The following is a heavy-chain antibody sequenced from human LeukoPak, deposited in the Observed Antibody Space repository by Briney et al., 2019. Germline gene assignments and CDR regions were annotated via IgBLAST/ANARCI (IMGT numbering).Heavy chain of an antibody. Sequence: GGSLRLSCAASGFTFSSYWMSWVRQAPGKGLEWVANIKQDGSEKYHVDSVKGRFTISRDNAKNSLYLQMNSLRAEDTAVYYCAREYYYDSSGYLPPDYWGQGTLVTVSS. J-gene: IGHJ4*02. CDR2: IKQDGSEK. CDR3: AREYYYDSSGYLPPDY. CDR1: GFTFSSYW. D-gene: IGHD3-22*01. V-gene: IGHV3-7*01.